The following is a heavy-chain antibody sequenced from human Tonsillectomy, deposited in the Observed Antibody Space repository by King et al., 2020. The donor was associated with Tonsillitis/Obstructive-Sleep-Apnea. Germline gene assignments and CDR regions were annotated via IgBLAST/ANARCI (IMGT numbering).Heavy chain of an antibody. CDR3: ARTSGGMCSSTSCYLNGFDI. Sequence: VQLVESGAEVKKPGSSVKVSCKASGGIFSSYVISWVRQAPGQGLEWMGAIIPIFGTANYAQKFQGRVTITADESTSTAYMELSSLRSEDTAVYYCARTSGGMCSSTSCYLNGFDIWGQGTMVTVSS. CDR2: IIPIFGTA. CDR1: GGIFSSYV. D-gene: IGHD2-2*01. J-gene: IGHJ3*02. V-gene: IGHV1-69*01.